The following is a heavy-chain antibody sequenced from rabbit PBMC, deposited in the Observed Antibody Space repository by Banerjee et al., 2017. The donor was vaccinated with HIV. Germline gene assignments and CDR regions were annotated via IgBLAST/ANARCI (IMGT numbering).Heavy chain of an antibody. CDR3: ARDMPGSSVYTQYYFNL. Sequence: QSLEESGGDLVKPGASLTLTCTASGFSSSSSYWICWVRQAPGKGLEWIACIHTTGGSTDYATWAKGRFTISKTSSTTVTLQMTSLTAADTATYFCARDMPGSSVYTQYYFNLWGQGTLVTVS. CDR1: GFSSSSSYW. CDR2: IHTTGGST. D-gene: IGHD8-1*01. V-gene: IGHV1S40*01. J-gene: IGHJ4*01.